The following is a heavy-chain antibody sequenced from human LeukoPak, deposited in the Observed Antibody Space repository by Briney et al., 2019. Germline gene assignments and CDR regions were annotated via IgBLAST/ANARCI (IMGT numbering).Heavy chain of an antibody. V-gene: IGHV1-2*02. J-gene: IGHJ4*02. Sequence: ASVKVSCKTSGYTFTGYYLHWVRQAPGQGLEWMGWINPNSGGRQCAQKFQGRVTMTRDTSITTAYMELSRLTSDDTAVYYCARQASSAWYPDHWGQGTLVTVSS. CDR1: GYTFTGYY. D-gene: IGHD6-19*01. CDR3: ARQASSAWYPDH. CDR2: INPNSGGR.